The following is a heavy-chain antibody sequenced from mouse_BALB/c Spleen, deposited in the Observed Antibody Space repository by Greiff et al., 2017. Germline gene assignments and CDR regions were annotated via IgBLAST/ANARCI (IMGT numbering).Heavy chain of an antibody. CDR1: GYTFTSYW. V-gene: IGHV1S132*01. CDR2: IFPGTGTT. Sequence: QVQLQQSGAELVKPGASVKLSCKTSGYTFTSYWMQWVKQRPGQGLGWIGAIFPGTGTTYYNKKFKGKATLTADKSSSTAYMELRSLTSEDSAVYYCTRSTATDAMDYWGQGTSVTVSS. D-gene: IGHD1-2*01. J-gene: IGHJ4*01. CDR3: TRSTATDAMDY.